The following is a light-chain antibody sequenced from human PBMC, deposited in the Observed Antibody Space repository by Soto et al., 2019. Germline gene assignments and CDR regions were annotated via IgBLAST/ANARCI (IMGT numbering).Light chain of an antibody. J-gene: IGLJ3*02. Sequence: QPVLTQSPSASASLGASVKLTCTLSSGHRTYAIAWHQQQPEKGPRYLMKLNSDGSHTKGDGIPDRFSGSSSGAERYLAIASLQSEDEADYYCQTWATGILVFGGGTQLTV. CDR2: LNSDGSH. CDR1: SGHRTYA. V-gene: IGLV4-69*01. CDR3: QTWATGILV.